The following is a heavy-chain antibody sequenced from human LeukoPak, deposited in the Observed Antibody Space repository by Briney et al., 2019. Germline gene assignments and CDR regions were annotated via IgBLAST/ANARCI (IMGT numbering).Heavy chain of an antibody. CDR3: ARDTDYSNY. D-gene: IGHD4-11*01. J-gene: IGHJ4*02. Sequence: PGGSLRLSCAASGFTFSSYSMNWVRQAPGKGLEWVSSISSSSSYIYYVDSVKGRFTISRDNAKNSLYLQMNSLRAEDTAVYYCARDTDYSNYWGQGTLVTVSS. CDR2: ISSSSSYI. V-gene: IGHV3-21*01. CDR1: GFTFSSYS.